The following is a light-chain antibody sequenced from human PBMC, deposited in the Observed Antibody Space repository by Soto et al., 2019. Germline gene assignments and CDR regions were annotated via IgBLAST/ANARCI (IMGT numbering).Light chain of an antibody. CDR2: GVS. J-gene: IGKJ3*01. V-gene: IGKV3-15*01. CDR3: QQYNDWPFT. CDR1: QSVSVN. Sequence: EIVMTQSPGTLSVSPGERATLSCRASQSVSVNLAWYQQKPGRAPRILIYGVSTRDTGIPARFSGSESGTEFTLPISSLQSEDFEVYYCQQYNDWPFTFGPGTKVDIK.